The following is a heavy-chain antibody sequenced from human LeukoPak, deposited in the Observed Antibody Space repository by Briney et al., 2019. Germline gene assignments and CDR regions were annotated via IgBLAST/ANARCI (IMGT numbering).Heavy chain of an antibody. J-gene: IGHJ5*02. V-gene: IGHV4-31*03. Sequence: SETLSLTCTVSGGSISSGGYSWSWIRQHPGKGLEWIGYIYYSGSTYYNPSLKSRVTISVDTSKNQFSLKLSSVTAADTAVYYCARVASGVGYNWFDPWGQGTLVTVSS. CDR3: ARVASGVGYNWFDP. CDR2: IYYSGST. D-gene: IGHD2-15*01. CDR1: GGSISSGGYS.